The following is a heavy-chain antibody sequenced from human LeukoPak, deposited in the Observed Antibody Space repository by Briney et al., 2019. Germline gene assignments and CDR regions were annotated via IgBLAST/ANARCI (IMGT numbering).Heavy chain of an antibody. CDR1: GFTFSSYA. J-gene: IGHJ4*02. V-gene: IGHV3-23*01. CDR2: ISGSGGST. D-gene: IGHD6-19*01. Sequence: GGSLRLSCAASGFTFSSYAMSWVRQAPGKGLEWVSAISGSGGSTYYADSVKGRFTISRDNSKNTLYLQMNSLRAEDTAVYYCAKDLEYSSGRGESFDYWGQGTLVTVSS. CDR3: AKDLEYSSGRGESFDY.